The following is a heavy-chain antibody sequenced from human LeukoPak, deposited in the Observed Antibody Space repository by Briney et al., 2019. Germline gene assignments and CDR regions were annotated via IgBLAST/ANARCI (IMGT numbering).Heavy chain of an antibody. Sequence: ASVTVSCKVSGYTLTELSMHWVRQAPGKGLEWMGGFDPEDGETIYAQKFQGRVTMTEDTSTDTAYMELSSLRSEDTAVYYCATAPREVPAAISGFDPWGQGTLVTVSS. CDR2: FDPEDGET. J-gene: IGHJ5*02. CDR3: ATAPREVPAAISGFDP. V-gene: IGHV1-24*01. CDR1: GYTLTELS. D-gene: IGHD2-2*01.